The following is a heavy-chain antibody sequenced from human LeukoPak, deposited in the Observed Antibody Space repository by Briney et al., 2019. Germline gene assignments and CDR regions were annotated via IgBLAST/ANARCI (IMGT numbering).Heavy chain of an antibody. CDR1: GFTFSSYG. CDR3: ARDPPYYDYVWGSYPD. D-gene: IGHD3-16*02. Sequence: GGSLRLSCAASGFTFSSYGMHWVRQAPGKGLEWVAVIWYDGSNKYYADSVKGRFTISRDNSKNTLYLQMNSLRAEDTAVYYCARDPPYYDYVWGSYPDWGQGTLVTVSS. CDR2: IWYDGSNK. J-gene: IGHJ4*02. V-gene: IGHV3-33*01.